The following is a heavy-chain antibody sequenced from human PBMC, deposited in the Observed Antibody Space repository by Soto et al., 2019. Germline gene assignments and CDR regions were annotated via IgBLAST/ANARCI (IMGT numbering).Heavy chain of an antibody. J-gene: IGHJ6*01. Sequence: EVQLVESVGGLVQPGGSLRLSCAAAGFTFSGYWISWVRQDPGKGLEWVANIKQDGSEQFYVDSVKGRFTISRDNAKNPLYLQLNSLRAEDTAVYYCAREAVWGPGTTVNVSS. CDR2: IKQDGSEQ. CDR1: GFTFSGYW. CDR3: AREAV. V-gene: IGHV3-7*05.